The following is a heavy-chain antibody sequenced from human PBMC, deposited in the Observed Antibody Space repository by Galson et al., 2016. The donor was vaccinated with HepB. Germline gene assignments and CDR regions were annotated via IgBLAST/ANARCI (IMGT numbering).Heavy chain of an antibody. J-gene: IGHJ5*02. D-gene: IGHD2/OR15-2a*01. Sequence: CAISGDSVSINSAAWTWIRQSPLRGLEWLGRTYYRSKWYNDYAVSMKSRISIHPDTSKNQFSLQLNSVTPEDTAVYYCARVRCSTFRCQNWFDPWGQGTLVTVSS. CDR3: ARVRCSTFRCQNWFDP. CDR1: GDSVSINSAA. V-gene: IGHV6-1*01. CDR2: TYYRSKWYN.